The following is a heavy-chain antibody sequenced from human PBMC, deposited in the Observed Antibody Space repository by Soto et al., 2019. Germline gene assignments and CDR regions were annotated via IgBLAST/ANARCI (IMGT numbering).Heavy chain of an antibody. D-gene: IGHD2-15*01. CDR3: ARDKDCSGMNCYTGGISS. J-gene: IGHJ5*02. CDR2: VNPDSGGT. V-gene: IGHV1-2*02. Sequence: QVQLVQSGAEVKKPGASVKVSCKASGYTFTDYYLHWVRQAPGQGLEWMGWVNPDSGGTKFAQKFQGRVTMTRDTSISTAYMELSRLTSDDTAVYYCARDKDCSGMNCYTGGISSWGQGTLVTVSS. CDR1: GYTFTDYY.